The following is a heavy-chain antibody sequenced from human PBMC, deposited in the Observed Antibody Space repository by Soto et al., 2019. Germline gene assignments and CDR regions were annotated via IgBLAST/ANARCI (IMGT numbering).Heavy chain of an antibody. CDR2: VSGNNGAS. J-gene: IGHJ5*01. CDR3: VRDQKYFRVNGNWFDS. D-gene: IGHD2-2*01. V-gene: IGHV1-18*04. Sequence: ASVKVSCKASGYTSADFGISWVRQAPGQGLEWMGWVSGNNGASNPAPKVQGRVTMTLDTSTGVSYMALRSLRSDDTAIYYCVRDQKYFRVNGNWFDSWGQGTLVTVS. CDR1: GYTSADFG.